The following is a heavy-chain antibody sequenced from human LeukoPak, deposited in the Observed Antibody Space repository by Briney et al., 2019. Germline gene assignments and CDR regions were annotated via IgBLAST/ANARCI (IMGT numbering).Heavy chain of an antibody. D-gene: IGHD1-26*01. J-gene: IGHJ5*02. CDR3: ARDSGSYLWEAWFDP. V-gene: IGHV4-39*07. CDR1: GGSISSSDSY. CDR2: IYYSGST. Sequence: SETLSLTCTVSGGSISSSDSYWGWIRQPPGKGLEWIGSIYYSGSTYYNPSLKSRVAISIDTSKNQFSLKLSSVTAADMAVYYCARDSGSYLWEAWFDPWGQGTLVTVSS.